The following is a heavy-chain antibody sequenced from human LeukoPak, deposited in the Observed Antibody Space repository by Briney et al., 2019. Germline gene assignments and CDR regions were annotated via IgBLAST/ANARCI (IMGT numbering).Heavy chain of an antibody. D-gene: IGHD5/OR15-5a*01. Sequence: GGSLRLSCAASGFTFSSYAMSWVRQAPGKGLEWVSAISGSGGSTYYADSVKGRFTISRDNSKKTLYLQMDSLRGEDTAVYYCAKDRVYGDYLDYWGQGTLVTVSS. CDR1: GFTFSSYA. V-gene: IGHV3-23*01. CDR2: ISGSGGST. CDR3: AKDRVYGDYLDY. J-gene: IGHJ4*02.